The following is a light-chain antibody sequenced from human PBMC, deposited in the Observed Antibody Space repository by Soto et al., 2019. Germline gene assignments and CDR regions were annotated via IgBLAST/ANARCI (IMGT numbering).Light chain of an antibody. CDR1: SEDVGGYNY. CDR3: SSYTSSNTLV. J-gene: IGLJ1*01. CDR2: EVT. Sequence: SVLTQPASVSGSPGQSITMTCSGTSEDVGGYNYVSWYQHHPGKAPKLLIYEVTNRPSGLSDRFSGSKSGNTASLTISGLQAEDAADYYCSSYTSSNTLVFGTGTKLTVL. V-gene: IGLV2-14*01.